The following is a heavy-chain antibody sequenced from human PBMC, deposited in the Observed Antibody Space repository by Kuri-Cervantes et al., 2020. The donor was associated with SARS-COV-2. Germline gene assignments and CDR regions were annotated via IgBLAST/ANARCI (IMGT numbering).Heavy chain of an antibody. Sequence: SCTVSGGSISSYYWSWIRQPPGKGLEWIGYIYYSGSTNYNPSLKSRVTISVDASKNQFHLKLSSVTAADTAVYYCARHLGELFYYFDYWGQGALVTVSS. CDR1: GGSISSYY. D-gene: IGHD3-16*01. CDR3: ARHLGELFYYFDY. V-gene: IGHV4-59*08. J-gene: IGHJ4*02. CDR2: IYYSGST.